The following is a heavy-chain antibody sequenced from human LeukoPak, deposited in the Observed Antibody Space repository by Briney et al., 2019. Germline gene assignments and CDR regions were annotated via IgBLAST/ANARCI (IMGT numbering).Heavy chain of an antibody. V-gene: IGHV4-59*01. CDR2: IYYSGST. Sequence: SETLSLTCTVSGGSISSYYWSWIRQPPGKGLEWIGYIYYSGSTNYNPSLKSRVTISVDTSKNQFSLKLSSVTAADTAVYYCARVAVALRAFDIWGQGTMVTVSS. D-gene: IGHD6-19*01. CDR3: ARVAVALRAFDI. J-gene: IGHJ3*02. CDR1: GGSISSYY.